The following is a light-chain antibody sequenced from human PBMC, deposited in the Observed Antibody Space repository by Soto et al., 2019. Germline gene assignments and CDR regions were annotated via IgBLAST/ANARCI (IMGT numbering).Light chain of an antibody. J-gene: IGLJ3*02. Sequence: QSVLTQPPSVSAAPGQKVTISCSGSSSNIGNNYVSWYQHLPGTAPKLLIYANAARPSGIPDRFSGSKSGTSATLDITGLQPGDEADYYCGTWDNSLSAGVFGGGTQLTVL. CDR2: ANA. V-gene: IGLV1-51*01. CDR1: SSNIGNNY. CDR3: GTWDNSLSAGV.